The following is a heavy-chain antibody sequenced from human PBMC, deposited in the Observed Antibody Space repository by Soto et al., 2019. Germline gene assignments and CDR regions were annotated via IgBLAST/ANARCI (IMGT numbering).Heavy chain of an antibody. D-gene: IGHD2-2*01. CDR2: INHSGST. CDR3: ARVMMRDIVVVPAAPLDAFDI. V-gene: IGHV4-34*01. J-gene: IGHJ3*02. CDR1: GGSFSGYY. Sequence: PSETLSLTCAVYGGSFSGYYWSWIRQPPGKGLEWIGEINHSGSTNYNPSLKIRVTISVDTSKNQFSLKLSSVTAADTAVYYCARVMMRDIVVVPAAPLDAFDIWGQGTMVTVSS.